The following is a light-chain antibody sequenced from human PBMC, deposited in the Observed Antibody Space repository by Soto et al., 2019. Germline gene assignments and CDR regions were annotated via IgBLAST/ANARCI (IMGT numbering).Light chain of an antibody. V-gene: IGKV1-5*01. CDR3: QQYNSYS. J-gene: IGKJ1*01. CDR1: QSISSW. Sequence: DIQMTQSPSTLSASVGDRVTITCRASQSISSWLAWYQQKPGEAPKLLIYDASALPRGVPSRFSGSGSGTDFTLTISSLQPDDFATYDFQQYNSYSFCQGTKVAIK. CDR2: DAS.